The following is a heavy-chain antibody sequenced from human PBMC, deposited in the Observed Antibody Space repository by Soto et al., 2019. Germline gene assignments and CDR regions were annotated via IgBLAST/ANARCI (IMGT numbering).Heavy chain of an antibody. D-gene: IGHD4-17*01. CDR2: IYYSGST. Sequence: PSETLSLTCTVSGGSISGYYWSWIRQPPGKGLEWIGNIYYSGSTNYNPSLKSRVTISVDTSKNQFSLKLSSVTAADTAVYYCERDGGTTVVSRAFGMWGQGTMVTVSS. CDR3: ERDGGTTVVSRAFGM. J-gene: IGHJ3*02. CDR1: GGSISGYY. V-gene: IGHV4-59*01.